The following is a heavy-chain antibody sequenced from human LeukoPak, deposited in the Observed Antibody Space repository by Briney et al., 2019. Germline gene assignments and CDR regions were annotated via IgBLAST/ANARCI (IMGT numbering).Heavy chain of an antibody. CDR2: VYYSGST. Sequence: NSSETLSLTCTVSGASISSYYWSWIRQPPGKGLEWIGYVYYSGSTNYNPSLKSRVTISVDTSKNQFSLKLSSVTAADTAVYYCARTTEGYCRGRSCYSYYYMDVWGKGTTVTVSS. J-gene: IGHJ6*03. CDR3: ARTTEGYCRGRSCYSYYYMDV. D-gene: IGHD2-15*01. CDR1: GASISSYY. V-gene: IGHV4-59*01.